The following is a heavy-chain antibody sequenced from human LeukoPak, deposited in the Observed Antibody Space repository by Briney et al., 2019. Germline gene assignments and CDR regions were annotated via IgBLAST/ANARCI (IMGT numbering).Heavy chain of an antibody. J-gene: IGHJ5*02. CDR2: INCNGGGT. Sequence: ASVKVSCKASGYTFTGYYIHWVRQAPGQGLEWMGRINCNGGGTSYAQKFQGRVTMTWDTSISTAYMELDRLTSDDTAVYYCARDYGPYPGCSWFDPWGQGTLVTVSS. CDR1: GYTFTGYY. V-gene: IGHV1-2*06. CDR3: ARDYGPYPGCSWFDP. D-gene: IGHD2-21*01.